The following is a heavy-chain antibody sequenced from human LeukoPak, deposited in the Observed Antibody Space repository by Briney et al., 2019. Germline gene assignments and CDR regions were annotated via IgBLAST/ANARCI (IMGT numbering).Heavy chain of an antibody. V-gene: IGHV4-61*02. CDR1: GGSISGAYIY. CDR3: AREGNPGGNNYGHCPDY. D-gene: IGHD5-18*01. CDR2: IYNSGST. J-gene: IGHJ4*02. Sequence: SETLSLTCTVPGGSISGAYIYWSWIRQSAGKGLEWIGRIYNSGSTSYSPSLESRVTISIDTSKNQFSLELSSVTAADTAVYYCAREGNPGGNNYGHCPDYWGQGTLVTVSS.